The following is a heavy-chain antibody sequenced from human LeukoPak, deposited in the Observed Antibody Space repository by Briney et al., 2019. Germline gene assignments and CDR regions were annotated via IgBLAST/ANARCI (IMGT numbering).Heavy chain of an antibody. CDR2: ISGSGGST. Sequence: GGSLRLSCAASGFTFSSYGMSWVRQAPGKGLEWVSAISGSGGSTYYADSMKGRFTISRDNSKNTLYLQMNSLRAEDTAVYYCAKDPPPYYYYMDVWGKGTTVTIFS. CDR3: AKDPPPYYYYMDV. J-gene: IGHJ6*03. V-gene: IGHV3-23*01. CDR1: GFTFSSYG.